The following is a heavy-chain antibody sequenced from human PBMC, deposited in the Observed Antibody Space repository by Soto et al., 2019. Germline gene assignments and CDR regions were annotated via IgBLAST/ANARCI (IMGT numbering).Heavy chain of an antibody. J-gene: IGHJ6*02. V-gene: IGHV1-3*01. CDR3: ARAEVALWFVELWSLEDYYGMDV. Sequence: QVQLVQSGAEVKKPGASVKVSCKASGYTFTSYAMHWVRQAPGQRLEWMGWINAGNGNTKYSQTFQGRVTLTRDTSASTAYMELSSMRSEDTAVYYCARAEVALWFVELWSLEDYYGMDVWGQGTTVTVSS. D-gene: IGHD3-10*01. CDR1: GYTFTSYA. CDR2: INAGNGNT.